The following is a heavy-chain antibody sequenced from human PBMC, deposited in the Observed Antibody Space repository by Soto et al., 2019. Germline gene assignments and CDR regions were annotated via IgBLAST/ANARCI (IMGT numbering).Heavy chain of an antibody. D-gene: IGHD2-2*01. Sequence: GGSLRLSCAASGFTFSSYAMHWVRQAPGKGLEWVAVISYDGSNKYYADSVKGRFTISRDNSKNTLYLQMNSLRAEDTAVYYRARDGTGYCSSTSCYGLYYYYYGMDVWGQGTTVTVSS. CDR2: ISYDGSNK. CDR3: ARDGTGYCSSTSCYGLYYYYYGMDV. J-gene: IGHJ6*02. V-gene: IGHV3-30-3*01. CDR1: GFTFSSYA.